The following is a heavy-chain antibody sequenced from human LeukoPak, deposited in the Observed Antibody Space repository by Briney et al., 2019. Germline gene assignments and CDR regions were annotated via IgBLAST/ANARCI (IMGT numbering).Heavy chain of an antibody. CDR3: ARRGYSGYDPPESYYYMDV. J-gene: IGHJ6*03. V-gene: IGHV4-59*12. D-gene: IGHD5-12*01. CDR1: GGSISSYY. Sequence: SETLSLTCTVSGGSISSYYWSWIRQPPGKGLEWIGYIYYSGSTNYNPSLKSRVTISVDTSKNQFSLKLSSVPAADTAVYYCARRGYSGYDPPESYYYMDVWGKGTTVTISS. CDR2: IYYSGST.